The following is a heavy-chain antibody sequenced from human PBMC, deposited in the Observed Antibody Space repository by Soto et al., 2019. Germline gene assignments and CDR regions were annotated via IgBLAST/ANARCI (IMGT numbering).Heavy chain of an antibody. Sequence: QVQLVESGGGVVQPGRSLRLSCAASGFTFSSYAMHWVRQAPGKGLEWVAVISYDGSNKYYADSVKGRFTISRDNSKNXLXQQMNSLRAEDTAVYYCARGQGSSEAPVYYYYGMDVWGQGTTVTVSS. CDR1: GFTFSSYA. CDR2: ISYDGSNK. V-gene: IGHV3-30-3*01. D-gene: IGHD6-13*01. J-gene: IGHJ6*02. CDR3: ARGQGSSEAPVYYYYGMDV.